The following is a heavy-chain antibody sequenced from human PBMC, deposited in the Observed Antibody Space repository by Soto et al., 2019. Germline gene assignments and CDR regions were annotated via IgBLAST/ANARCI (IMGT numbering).Heavy chain of an antibody. CDR1: GGSISSGGYY. CDR3: ARAPGGYCSGGSCRNNWFDP. J-gene: IGHJ5*02. CDR2: IYYSGST. D-gene: IGHD2-15*01. V-gene: IGHV4-31*03. Sequence: QVQLQESGPGLVKPSQTLSLTCTVSGGSISSGGYYWSWIRQHPGKGLEWIGYIYYSGSTYYNPSLKSRVTISVDTSKNPFSLKLSSVTAADTAVYYCARAPGGYCSGGSCRNNWFDPWGQGTLVTVSS.